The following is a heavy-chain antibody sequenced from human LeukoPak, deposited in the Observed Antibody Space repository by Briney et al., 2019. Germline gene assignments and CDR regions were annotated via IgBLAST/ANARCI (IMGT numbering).Heavy chain of an antibody. CDR1: GVSISNYY. CDR3: ARGYFY. Sequence: SETLSLTCIVSGVSISNYYWSWIRQPPGKGLEWIGYVYNSGRTSYNPYLKGRVSISADVPKNQFSLKLTSVTAADTAVYYCARGYFYWGQGALVTVSS. D-gene: IGHD3-9*01. CDR2: VYNSGRT. V-gene: IGHV4-4*08. J-gene: IGHJ4*02.